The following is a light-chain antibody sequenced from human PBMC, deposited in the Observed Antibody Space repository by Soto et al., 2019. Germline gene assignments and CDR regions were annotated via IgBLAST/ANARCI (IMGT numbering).Light chain of an antibody. Sequence: IQVTQSPSSLSASVGDRVTITCRASQDISSYLAWYQQKPGKAPTLPVYAASTLLSGGPSRFSGSGFGTDFPLTISSLQAEDFASHYCQQLRSYPSTFGGGTKVDIK. CDR1: QDISSY. J-gene: IGKJ4*01. V-gene: IGKV1-9*01. CDR2: AAS. CDR3: QQLRSYPST.